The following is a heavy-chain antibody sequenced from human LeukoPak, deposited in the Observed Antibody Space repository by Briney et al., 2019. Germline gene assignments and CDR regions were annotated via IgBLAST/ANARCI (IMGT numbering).Heavy chain of an antibody. D-gene: IGHD3-22*01. J-gene: IGHJ4*02. Sequence: GGSLRLSCAASGFTFSRYSMNWVRQAPGKGLEWVSGINWNSGSKHYADSVKGRFTISRDNAKNSLYLQMNSLRAEDTALYYCAKDFSSGYYYFDYWGQGTLVTVSS. CDR3: AKDFSSGYYYFDY. V-gene: IGHV3-9*01. CDR2: INWNSGSK. CDR1: GFTFSRYS.